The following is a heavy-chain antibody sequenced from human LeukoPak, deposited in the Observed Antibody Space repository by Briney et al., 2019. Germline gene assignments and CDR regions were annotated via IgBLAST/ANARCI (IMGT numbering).Heavy chain of an antibody. CDR3: ARVLDTATNWFDP. V-gene: IGHV4-39*01. CDR1: GGSISSSSYY. CDR2: IYYRGST. D-gene: IGHD5-18*01. J-gene: IGHJ5*02. Sequence: SETLSLICTVSGGSISSSSYYWGWIRQPPGKGLEWIGSIYYRGSTYYNPSLNSRVTISVDTSKNQFSLKLSSVTAADTAVYYCARVLDTATNWFDPWGQGTLVTVSS.